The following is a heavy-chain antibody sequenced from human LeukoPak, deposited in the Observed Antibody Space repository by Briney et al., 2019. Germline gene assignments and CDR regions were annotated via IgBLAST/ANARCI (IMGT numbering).Heavy chain of an antibody. CDR1: GYTFTSYG. D-gene: IGHD3-10*01. J-gene: IGHJ4*02. V-gene: IGHV1-18*01. Sequence: VASVKVSCKASGYTFTSYGISWVRQAPGQGLEWMGWISAYNGSTNYAQKLQGRVTMTTDTSTSTAYMELRSLRSDDTAVYYCARSEVLLWFGELGGYWGQGTLVTVSS. CDR2: ISAYNGST. CDR3: ARSEVLLWFGELGGY.